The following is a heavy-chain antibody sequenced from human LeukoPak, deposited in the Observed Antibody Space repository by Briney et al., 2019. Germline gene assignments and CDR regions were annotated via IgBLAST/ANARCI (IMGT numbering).Heavy chain of an antibody. V-gene: IGHV4-59*08. Sequence: PSETLSLTCTVSGGSISDDYWSWIRQPPGEGLEWIGFIYYSGTTNYSPSLKSRVTISADTSKNQFSLKLSSVTAADTAVYYCARNASSWESDYWGQGTLVTVSS. CDR3: ARNASSWESDY. CDR2: IYYSGTT. J-gene: IGHJ4*02. CDR1: GGSISDDY. D-gene: IGHD6-13*01.